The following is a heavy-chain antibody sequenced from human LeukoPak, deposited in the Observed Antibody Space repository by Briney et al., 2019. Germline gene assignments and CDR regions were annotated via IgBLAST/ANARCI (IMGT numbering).Heavy chain of an antibody. Sequence: PGGSLRLSCAASGFTFSSYAMSWVRQAPGKGLEWVSAISGSGGSTYYADSVKGRFTISRNNPKNTLYLQMNSLRAEDTAVYYCAKDGSYYYDSSGYYQFDYWGQGTLVTVSS. D-gene: IGHD3-22*01. CDR1: GFTFSSYA. V-gene: IGHV3-23*01. J-gene: IGHJ4*02. CDR2: ISGSGGST. CDR3: AKDGSYYYDSSGYYQFDY.